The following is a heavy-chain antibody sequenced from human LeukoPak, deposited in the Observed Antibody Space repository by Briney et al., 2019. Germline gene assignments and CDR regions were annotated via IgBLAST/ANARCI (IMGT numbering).Heavy chain of an antibody. D-gene: IGHD6-19*01. CDR1: GVSLSSYY. CDR3: ARPRYSSGWYWFDP. J-gene: IGHJ5*02. V-gene: IGHV4-59*08. Sequence: SETLSLTSTVSGVSLSSYYWSWIRQPPAKGLEWIGYIHYSGSTNYNPSLKSRVTISVDTSKNQFSLKLSSVTAADTAVYYCARPRYSSGWYWFDPWGQGTLVTVSS. CDR2: IHYSGST.